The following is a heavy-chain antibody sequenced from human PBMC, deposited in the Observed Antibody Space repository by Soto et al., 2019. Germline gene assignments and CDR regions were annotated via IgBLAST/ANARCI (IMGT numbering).Heavy chain of an antibody. D-gene: IGHD6-13*01. CDR3: ARFGSAEADYSSSWYSDY. J-gene: IGHJ4*02. V-gene: IGHV4-31*03. CDR1: GGSISSGGYY. CDR2: IYYSGST. Sequence: SETLSLTCTVSGGSISSGGYYWSWIRQHPGKGLEWIGYIYYSGSTYYNPSLKSRVTISVDTSKNQFSLKLSSVTAADTAVYYCARFGSAEADYSSSWYSDYWGQGTLVTVSS.